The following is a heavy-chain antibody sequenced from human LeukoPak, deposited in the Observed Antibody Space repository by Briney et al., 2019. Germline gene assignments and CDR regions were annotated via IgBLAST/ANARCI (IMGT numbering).Heavy chain of an antibody. CDR2: INAGNGNT. D-gene: IGHD6-19*01. CDR3: AKIAVAGNFDY. CDR1: GYTFTSYA. Sequence: ASVKVSCKASGYTFTSYAMHWVRQAPGQRLEWMGWINAGNGNTKYSQKFQGRVTITRDTSASTAYMELSSLRSEDTAVYYWAKIAVAGNFDYWGQGTLVTVSS. J-gene: IGHJ4*02. V-gene: IGHV1-3*01.